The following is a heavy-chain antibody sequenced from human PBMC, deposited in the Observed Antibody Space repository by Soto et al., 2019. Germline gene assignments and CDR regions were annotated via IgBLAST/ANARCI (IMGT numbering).Heavy chain of an antibody. J-gene: IGHJ4*02. CDR2: INPVGIT. V-gene: IGHV4-4*07. CDR3: ARAHDFWGGRQQPIDS. D-gene: IGHD3-3*01. CDR1: GGSISSYY. Sequence: SSETLSLTCTVSGGSISSYYWSWVRQPAGKGLECIGQINPVGITNYNPSLKSRVSMPVDTSKSQFSLKLSSVTAADTAVYYCARAHDFWGGRQQPIDSWGQGTLVTVSS.